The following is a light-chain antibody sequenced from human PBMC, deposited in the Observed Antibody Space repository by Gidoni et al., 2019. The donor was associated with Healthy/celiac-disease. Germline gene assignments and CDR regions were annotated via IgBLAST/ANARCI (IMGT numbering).Light chain of an antibody. J-gene: IGKJ2*01. CDR3: QQRSNWPLNT. V-gene: IGKV3-11*01. Sequence: EIVLTQSPATLSLSPGERATLSCRASQSVSSYLAWYQQKPGQAPRLLIYDASNRATGIPARFSGSGSGTDFTLTISSLEPEDFAVYYCQQRSNWPLNTFXXXTKLEIK. CDR1: QSVSSY. CDR2: DAS.